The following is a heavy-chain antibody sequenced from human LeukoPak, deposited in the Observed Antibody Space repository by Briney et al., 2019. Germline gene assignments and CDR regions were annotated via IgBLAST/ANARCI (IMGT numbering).Heavy chain of an antibody. V-gene: IGHV3-30*02. CDR1: GFTFSNYG. CDR3: GKDPNGDFYY. D-gene: IGHD3-10*01. Sequence: GGSLRLSCAASGFTFSNYGMHWVRQAPGKGLEWMAFIRYDGNNKYYSDSVKGRFTISRDNSKNTLYLQMNSRRAEDTAVYYCGKDPNGDFYYWGQGTLVTVSS. J-gene: IGHJ4*02. CDR2: IRYDGNNK.